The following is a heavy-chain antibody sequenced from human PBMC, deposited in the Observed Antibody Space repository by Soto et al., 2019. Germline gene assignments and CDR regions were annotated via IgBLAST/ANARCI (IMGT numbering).Heavy chain of an antibody. Sequence: EVQLLESGGGLVQPGGSLRLSCAASGFTFSSYAMSWVRQAPGKGLEWVSYISSSSSYTNYADSVKGRFTISRDNAKNSLYLQMNSLRAEDTAVYYCARDPHTLDPYDYWGQGTLVTVSS. J-gene: IGHJ4*02. D-gene: IGHD2-15*01. CDR3: ARDPHTLDPYDY. CDR2: ISSSSSYT. CDR1: GFTFSSYA. V-gene: IGHV3-48*04.